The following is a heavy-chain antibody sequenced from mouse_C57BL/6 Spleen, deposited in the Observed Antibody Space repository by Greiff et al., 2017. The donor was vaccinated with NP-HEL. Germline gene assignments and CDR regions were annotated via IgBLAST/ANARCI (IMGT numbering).Heavy chain of an antibody. CDR1: GFNIKDDY. D-gene: IGHD2-2*01. CDR3: TTNGYDGYY. Sequence: VQLQQSGAELVRPGASVKLSCTASGFNIKDDYMHWVKQRPEQGLEWIGWIDPENGDTEYASKFQGKATITADPSSNTAYLQLSSLTSEDTAGYYCTTNGYDGYYWGQGTTLTVSS. J-gene: IGHJ2*01. CDR2: IDPENGDT. V-gene: IGHV14-4*01.